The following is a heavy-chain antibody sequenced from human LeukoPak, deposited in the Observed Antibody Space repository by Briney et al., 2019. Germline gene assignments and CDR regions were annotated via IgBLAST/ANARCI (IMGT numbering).Heavy chain of an antibody. CDR2: INPNSGGT. Sequence: ASVKVSCKASGYTFTGYYMHWVRQAPGQGLEWMGWINPNSGGTNYAQKFQGRVTMTRDTSISTAYMELSRLRSDDTAVYYCARVSSGWSFNFDPWGQGTLVTVSS. V-gene: IGHV1-2*02. CDR1: GYTFTGYY. D-gene: IGHD6-19*01. J-gene: IGHJ5*02. CDR3: ARVSSGWSFNFDP.